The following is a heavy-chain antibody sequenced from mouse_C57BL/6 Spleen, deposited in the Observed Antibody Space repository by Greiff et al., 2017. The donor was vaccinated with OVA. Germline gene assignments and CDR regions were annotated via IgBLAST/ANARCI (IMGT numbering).Heavy chain of an antibody. V-gene: IGHV5-16*01. Sequence: EVQRVESEGGLVQPGSSMKLSCTASGFTFSDYYMAWVRQVPEKGLEWVANINYDGSSTYYLDSLKSRFIISRDNAKNILYLQMSSLKSEDTATYYCAGSSYEAWFAYWGQGTLVTVSA. D-gene: IGHD1-1*01. J-gene: IGHJ3*01. CDR3: AGSSYEAWFAY. CDR2: INYDGSST. CDR1: GFTFSDYY.